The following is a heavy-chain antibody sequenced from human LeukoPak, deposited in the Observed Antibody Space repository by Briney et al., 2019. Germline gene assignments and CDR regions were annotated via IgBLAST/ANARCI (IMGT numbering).Heavy chain of an antibody. CDR3: ARDGDSGSYSAY. D-gene: IGHD1-26*01. V-gene: IGHV1-2*02. CDR2: INPNSGGT. CDR1: GYTFTGYY. Sequence: ASVKVSCKASGYTFTGYYMHWVRQALGQGLEWMGWINPNSGGTNYAQKFQGRVTMTRDTSISTAYMELSRLRSDDTAVYYCARDGDSGSYSAYWGQGTLVTVSS. J-gene: IGHJ4*02.